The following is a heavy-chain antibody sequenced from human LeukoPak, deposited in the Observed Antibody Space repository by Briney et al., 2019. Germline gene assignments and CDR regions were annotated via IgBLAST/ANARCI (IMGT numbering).Heavy chain of an antibody. V-gene: IGHV3-23*01. Sequence: GGSLRLSCGASGFTFSSYAMSWVRQAPGKGLEWDSAISSSGGSTHYADSVKGRFTISRDNSKNTLYLQMNSLGAEDTAVYYCAKRYYYDNSGLWDYWGQGTLVTVSS. CDR3: AKRYYYDNSGLWDY. CDR1: GFTFSSYA. J-gene: IGHJ4*02. CDR2: ISSSGGST. D-gene: IGHD3-22*01.